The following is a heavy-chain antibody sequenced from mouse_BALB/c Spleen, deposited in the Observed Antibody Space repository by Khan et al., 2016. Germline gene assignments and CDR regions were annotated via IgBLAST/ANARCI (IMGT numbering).Heavy chain of an antibody. V-gene: IGHV14-3*02. D-gene: IGHD1-1*01. CDR2: IDPANVNS. Sequence: VQLQQSGAEIVKPGASVKLSCTASGFNIKDTYMHWVRQRPEQGLEWIGRIDPANVNSKYDPHFQRKATITADTSSNTAYLQLSGLTSEDTAVYFCARRGPIFYYGSSCGYWGQGTALTVSS. J-gene: IGHJ2*01. CDR3: ARRGPIFYYGSSCGY. CDR1: GFNIKDTY.